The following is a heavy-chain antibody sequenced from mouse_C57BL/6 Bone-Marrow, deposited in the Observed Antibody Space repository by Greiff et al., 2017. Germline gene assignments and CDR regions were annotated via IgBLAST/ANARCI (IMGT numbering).Heavy chain of an antibody. V-gene: IGHV1-26*01. D-gene: IGHD1-1*01. CDR1: GYTFTDYY. CDR2: INPNNGGT. CDR3: ARITPVVGGY. Sequence: VQLQQSGPELVKPGASVKISCKASGYTFTDYYMNWVKQSQGKSLEWIGEINPNNGGTSYNQKFKGKATLTVDKSSSTAYMELRSLTSEDSAVYYCARITPVVGGYWGQGTTLTVSS. J-gene: IGHJ2*01.